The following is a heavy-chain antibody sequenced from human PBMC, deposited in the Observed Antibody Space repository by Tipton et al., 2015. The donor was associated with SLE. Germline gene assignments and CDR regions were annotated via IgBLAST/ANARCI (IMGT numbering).Heavy chain of an antibody. CDR3: ARGGLVPTLFDS. Sequence: TLSLTCVVYGGSFSDYYWTWIRQPPSKGLEWIGEINHSGSTNYNPSLKSRLSISVDTSRNQFSLKLRLVTAADTAMYYCARGGLVPTLFDSWGQGALVTVSS. J-gene: IGHJ5*01. CDR2: INHSGST. CDR1: GGSFSDYY. D-gene: IGHD5-12*01. V-gene: IGHV4-34*01.